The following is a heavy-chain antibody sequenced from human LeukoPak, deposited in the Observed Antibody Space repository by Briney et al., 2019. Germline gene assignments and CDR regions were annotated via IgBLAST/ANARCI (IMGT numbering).Heavy chain of an antibody. J-gene: IGHJ5*02. Sequence: SETLSLTCDVSGGSISATNWWTWIRQPPGGGLEWIGEVHLNGRTHYSPSLESRVTMSADMSENHISLQLTSVTAADTAVYYCARDNYYGSGNWFDPWGQGTLVTVSS. V-gene: IGHV4-4*02. CDR3: ARDNYYGSGNWFDP. CDR2: VHLNGRT. CDR1: GGSISATNW. D-gene: IGHD3-10*01.